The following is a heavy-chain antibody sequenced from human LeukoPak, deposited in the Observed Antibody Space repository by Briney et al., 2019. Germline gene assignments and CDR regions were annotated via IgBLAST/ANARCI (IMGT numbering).Heavy chain of an antibody. CDR2: TYYRSKWYT. Sequence: SQTLSLTCAISGDSVSSNSAAWHWIRQSPSRGLEWLARTYYRSKWYTDYAPSVRSRITINPDTYKNQFSLQLNSVTPEDTAIYYCARAIGGDYVLSNWFDPWGQGTLVTVSS. CDR3: ARAIGGDYVLSNWFDP. D-gene: IGHD2-21*02. CDR1: GDSVSSNSAA. J-gene: IGHJ5*02. V-gene: IGHV6-1*01.